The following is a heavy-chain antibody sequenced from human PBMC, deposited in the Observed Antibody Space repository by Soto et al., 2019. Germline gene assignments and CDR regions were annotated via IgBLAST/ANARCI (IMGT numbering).Heavy chain of an antibody. D-gene: IGHD2-2*01. J-gene: IGHJ6*02. Sequence: ASVKVSCKASGYTFTSYGISWVRQAPGQGLEWMGWISAYNGNTNYAQKLQGRVTMTTDTSTSTAYMELRSLRSDDTAVYYCARGGGSTSYHYYYYYGMSVWGQGTTVTVSS. CDR3: ARGGGSTSYHYYYYYGMSV. CDR2: ISAYNGNT. V-gene: IGHV1-18*01. CDR1: GYTFTSYG.